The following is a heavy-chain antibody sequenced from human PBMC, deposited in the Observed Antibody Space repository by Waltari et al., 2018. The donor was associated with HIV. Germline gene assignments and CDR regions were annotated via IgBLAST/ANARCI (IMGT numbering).Heavy chain of an antibody. Sequence: QVQLVQSGAEVKTPGASVKVSCKASGYLFTSYSIYWVRQAPGQGRKWMGWMNPNTGDTAYARKFQGRVTMTRNTSMSTAYMELSSLRSEDTAVYYCARVRRPSGSYYLSYWGQGTVVTVSS. D-gene: IGHD1-26*01. J-gene: IGHJ4*02. CDR2: MNPNTGDT. V-gene: IGHV1-8*01. CDR1: GYLFTSYS. CDR3: ARVRRPSGSYYLSY.